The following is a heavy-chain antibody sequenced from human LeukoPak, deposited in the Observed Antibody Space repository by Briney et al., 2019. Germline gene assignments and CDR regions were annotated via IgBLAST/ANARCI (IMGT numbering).Heavy chain of an antibody. Sequence: SVKVSCKASGGTFSSYAISWVRQAPGQGLEWMGGIIPIFGTANYAQKFQGRVTITADESTSTAYMELSSLRSEDTAVYYCARVSPYDILTGYYPHWGQGTLVTVSS. V-gene: IGHV1-69*01. CDR1: GGTFSSYA. J-gene: IGHJ4*02. CDR2: IIPIFGTA. D-gene: IGHD3-9*01. CDR3: ARVSPYDILTGYYPH.